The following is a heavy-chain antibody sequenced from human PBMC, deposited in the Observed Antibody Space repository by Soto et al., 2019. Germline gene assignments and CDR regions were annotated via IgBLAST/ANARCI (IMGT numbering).Heavy chain of an antibody. J-gene: IGHJ4*01. V-gene: IGHV2-5*02. CDR3: ARSKYSISSFDY. Sequence: SCPTLVNPTQTLTLTRTFSGFSLSTDDVGVGWIRQPPGKALDWLAVIYWDDDKRYSPSLKSRLTITKDTSKNQVLLTMTNMDPVDTATYFCARSKYSISSFDYWGQGALVTVSS. D-gene: IGHD6-6*01. CDR1: GFSLSTDDVG. CDR2: IYWDDDK.